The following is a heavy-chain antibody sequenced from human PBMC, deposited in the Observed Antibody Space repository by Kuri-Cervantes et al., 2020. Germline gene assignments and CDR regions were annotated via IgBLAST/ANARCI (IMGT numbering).Heavy chain of an antibody. V-gene: IGHV4-30-2*01. CDR3: AGEVTNRGY. J-gene: IGHJ4*02. Sequence: LRLSCAVSGGSISSGGYSWSRIRQPPGKGLEWIGYIYHSGSTYYNPSLKSRVTISVDTSKNQFSLKLSSVTAADTAVYYCAGEVTNRGYWGQGTLVTVSS. CDR1: GGSISSGGYS. CDR2: IYHSGST. D-gene: IGHD2-21*02.